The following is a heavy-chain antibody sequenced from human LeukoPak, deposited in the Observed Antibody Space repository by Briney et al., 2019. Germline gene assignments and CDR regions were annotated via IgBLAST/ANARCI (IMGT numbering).Heavy chain of an antibody. Sequence: SETLSLTCTVSGYSISSGYYWGWIRQPPGKGLEWIGSIYHSGSTYYNPSLKSRVTILVDTSKNQFSLKLRSVTAADTAVYYCARVRSYYGSVTGKSYYFDYWGQGTLVTVSS. CDR2: IYHSGST. CDR3: ARVRSYYGSVTGKSYYFDY. J-gene: IGHJ4*02. D-gene: IGHD3-10*01. V-gene: IGHV4-38-2*02. CDR1: GYSISSGYY.